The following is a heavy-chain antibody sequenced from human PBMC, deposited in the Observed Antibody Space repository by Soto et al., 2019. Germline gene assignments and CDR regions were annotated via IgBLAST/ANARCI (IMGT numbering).Heavy chain of an antibody. V-gene: IGHV3-23*01. J-gene: IGHJ4*02. CDR1: GFTFSSYA. D-gene: IGHD6-6*01. CDR3: AKGGIAARRELDY. Sequence: EVQLLESGGGLVQPGGSLRLSCAASGFTFSSYAMSWVRQTPGKGLEWVSAISGSGGSTYYADSVKGRFTISRDNSKNTLYLQMNSLRAEDTAVYYCAKGGIAARRELDYWGQGTLVTVSS. CDR2: ISGSGGST.